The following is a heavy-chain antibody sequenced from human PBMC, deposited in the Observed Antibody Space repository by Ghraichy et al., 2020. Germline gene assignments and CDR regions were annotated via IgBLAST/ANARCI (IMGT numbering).Heavy chain of an antibody. CDR3: ARYSSNSYDDAFDS. Sequence: GSLRLSCAVFGGSFSDYFWSWIRQPPGKRLEWIGEINHSGSTKYNPSLKSRVTISVDTSKNQFSLKLNSVIAADTAVYYCARYSSNSYDDAFDSWGRGTLVTVSS. CDR2: INHSGST. CDR1: GGSFSDYF. V-gene: IGHV4-34*01. D-gene: IGHD6-13*01. J-gene: IGHJ3*01.